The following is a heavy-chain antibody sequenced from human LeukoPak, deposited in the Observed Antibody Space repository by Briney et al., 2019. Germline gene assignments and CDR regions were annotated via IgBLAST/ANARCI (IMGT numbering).Heavy chain of an antibody. CDR3: ARDVNYDLFAGNNWFDP. V-gene: IGHV4-59*12. D-gene: IGHD3-9*01. CDR2: IYYSGST. Sequence: SETLSLTCTVSGGSISSYYWSWIRQPPGKGLEWIGYIYYSGSTNYNPSLKSRVTISVDTSKNQFSLKLSSVTAADTAVYFCARDVNYDLFAGNNWFDPWGQGTLVTVSS. CDR1: GGSISSYY. J-gene: IGHJ5*02.